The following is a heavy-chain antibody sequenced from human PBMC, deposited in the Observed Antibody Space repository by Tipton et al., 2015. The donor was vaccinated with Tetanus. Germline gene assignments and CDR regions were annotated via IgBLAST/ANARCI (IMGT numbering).Heavy chain of an antibody. Sequence: TLSLTCTVSGGSISSGGYYWSWIRQHPGKGLEWIGYIYYSGSTYYNPSLKSRVTISVDTSKNQFSLKLSSVTAADTAVYYCARGGRNDYGDFEFDYWGQGTLVTVSS. CDR3: ARGGRNDYGDFEFDY. J-gene: IGHJ4*02. V-gene: IGHV4-31*03. CDR1: GGSISSGGYY. CDR2: IYYSGST. D-gene: IGHD4-17*01.